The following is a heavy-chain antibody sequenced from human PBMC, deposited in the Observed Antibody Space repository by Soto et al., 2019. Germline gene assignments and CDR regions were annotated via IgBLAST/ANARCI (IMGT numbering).Heavy chain of an antibody. V-gene: IGHV3-11*01. J-gene: IGHJ4*02. CDR3: ASGTNGAFFVY. CDR2: ISSRSSTI. Sequence: QVLLVESGGGLVKPGGSLRLSCAASGFTFSDYYMSWIRQALGKGLEWVSYISSRSSTIFYADSVKGRFTISRDNVKNSLYLQMNSLRAEDTAVYYCASGTNGAFFVYWGQGILVTVSS. CDR1: GFTFSDYY. D-gene: IGHD2-8*01.